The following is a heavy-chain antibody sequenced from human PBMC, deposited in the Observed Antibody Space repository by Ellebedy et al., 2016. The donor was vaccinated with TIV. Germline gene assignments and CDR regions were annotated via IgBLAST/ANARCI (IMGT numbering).Heavy chain of an antibody. CDR2: LHPSSGGT. Sequence: AASVKVSCKASGYSFTDYYIHWVRQAPGQGLEWMGWLHPSSGGTNYAQNFQGRVSMTRDTSISTAYMELSRLNSDDTAVYYCAAFPYISTSSAYWGQGTLVTVSS. D-gene: IGHD6-6*01. CDR1: GYSFTDYY. CDR3: AAFPYISTSSAY. V-gene: IGHV1-2*02. J-gene: IGHJ4*02.